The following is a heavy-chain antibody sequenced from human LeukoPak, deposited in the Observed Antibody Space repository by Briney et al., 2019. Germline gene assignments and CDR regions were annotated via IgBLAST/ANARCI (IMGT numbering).Heavy chain of an antibody. CDR2: IKQDGSEK. D-gene: IGHD3-3*01. J-gene: IGHJ4*02. V-gene: IGHV3-7*01. CDR1: EFTFNIFS. CDR3: ARAKSYYDFWSGHDY. Sequence: GRSLRLSCAASEFTFNIFSMSLVRQAPGKGLEWVANIKQDGSEKYYVDSVKGRFTISRDNAKNSLYLQMNSLRAEDTAVYYCARAKSYYDFWSGHDYWGQGTLVTVSS.